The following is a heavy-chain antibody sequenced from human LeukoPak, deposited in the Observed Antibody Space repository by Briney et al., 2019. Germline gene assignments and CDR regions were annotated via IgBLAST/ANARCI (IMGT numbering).Heavy chain of an antibody. CDR3: ARVYNYDILTGAYFFDY. J-gene: IGHJ4*02. CDR2: IYHSGST. Sequence: SETLSLTCALSGGSISSSNRWSWVRQPPGKGLEWIGEIYHSGSTNYNPSLKSRVTISVDKAKNQFSLKLSSVTAADTAVYYCARVYNYDILTGAYFFDYWGQGTLVTVSS. CDR1: GGSISSSNR. V-gene: IGHV4-4*02. D-gene: IGHD3-9*01.